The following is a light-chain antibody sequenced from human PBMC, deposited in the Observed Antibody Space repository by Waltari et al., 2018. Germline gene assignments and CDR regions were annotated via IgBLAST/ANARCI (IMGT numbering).Light chain of an antibody. CDR2: YNN. J-gene: IGLJ3*02. CDR3: ATWDDSLRGPV. CDR1: NSNIGTNA. Sequence: QPMLTQPPSLSGAPRQGVTISCSGSNSNIGTNAVSWYQHLPGQAPKLLIYYNNLVASGVADRCSGSKSGTSAFLAIGRLQSDDEAHYYCATWDDSLRGPVFGGGTKLTVL. V-gene: IGLV1-36*01.